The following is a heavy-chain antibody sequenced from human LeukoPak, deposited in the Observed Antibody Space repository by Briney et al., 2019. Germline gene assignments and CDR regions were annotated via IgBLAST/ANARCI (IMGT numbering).Heavy chain of an antibody. J-gene: IGHJ4*02. V-gene: IGHV3-30*03. Sequence: PGGSLRLSCAASGFTFSSYGMHWVRQAPGKGLEWVAVISYDGSNKYYVDSVRGRFTISRDNAKNSLYLQMNNLRAEDTAVYYCARDWNLELATIQLDYWGQGTLVTVSS. D-gene: IGHD5-24*01. CDR1: GFTFSSYG. CDR3: ARDWNLELATIQLDY. CDR2: ISYDGSNK.